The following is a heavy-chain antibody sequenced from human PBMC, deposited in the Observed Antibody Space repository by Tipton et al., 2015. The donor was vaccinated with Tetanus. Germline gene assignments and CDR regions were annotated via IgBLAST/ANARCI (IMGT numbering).Heavy chain of an antibody. J-gene: IGHJ3*01. D-gene: IGHD2-2*01. V-gene: IGHV4-59*01. CDR2: IFHSGST. Sequence: TLSLTCTVSGGSMSNNYWSWIRQPPGKGLEWIAYIFHSGSTNYSPSLKSRVAISMDTSKNQISLNLSSVTAADTAVYYCARRSYCSSSRCFDAFDLWCQGTMVTVSS. CDR1: GGSMSNNY. CDR3: ARRSYCSSSRCFDAFDL.